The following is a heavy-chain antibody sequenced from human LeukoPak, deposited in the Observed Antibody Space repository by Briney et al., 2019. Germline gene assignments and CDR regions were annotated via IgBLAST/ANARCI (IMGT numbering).Heavy chain of an antibody. CDR1: GYTFTSYD. CDR3: ARLRKRKGSCYYYVNYYIDV. V-gene: IGHV1-8*01. CDR2: MNPNSGNT. J-gene: IGHJ6*03. D-gene: IGHD3-22*01. Sequence: GASVKVSCKASGYTFTSYDINWVRQATGQGLEWMGWMNPNSGNTGYAQKFQGRVTMTRNTSISTAYMELSSLRSGDTAVYYCARLRKRKGSCYYYVNYYIDVWGKGTTVTVSS.